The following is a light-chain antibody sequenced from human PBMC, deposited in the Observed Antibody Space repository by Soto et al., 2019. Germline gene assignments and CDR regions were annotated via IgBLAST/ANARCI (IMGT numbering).Light chain of an antibody. V-gene: IGKV1-13*02. CDR2: DVS. J-gene: IGKJ5*01. CDR3: QQFNSYPIT. Sequence: AIQLTQSPSSLSASVGDRVTITCRASQDVRGALAWYQQKPGKAPKILIYDVSVLESGVPTRFSGSGSGTEFTLTITSLQPVDFATYYCQQFNSYPITFGQGTRLEIK. CDR1: QDVRGA.